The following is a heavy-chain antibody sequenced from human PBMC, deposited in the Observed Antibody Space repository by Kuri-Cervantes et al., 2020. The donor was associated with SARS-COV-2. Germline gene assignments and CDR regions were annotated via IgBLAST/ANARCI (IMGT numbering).Heavy chain of an antibody. Sequence: GGSLRLSCAASGFTFSSYWMSWVRQAPGKGLEWVANIKQDGSEKYYVDSVKGRFTISRDNAKNSLYLQMNSLRAEDTAVYYCAKDNWRVITIFGATRPDYYMDVWGKGTTVTVSS. D-gene: IGHD3-3*01. CDR1: GFTFSSYW. V-gene: IGHV3-7*01. CDR3: AKDNWRVITIFGATRPDYYMDV. J-gene: IGHJ6*03. CDR2: IKQDGSEK.